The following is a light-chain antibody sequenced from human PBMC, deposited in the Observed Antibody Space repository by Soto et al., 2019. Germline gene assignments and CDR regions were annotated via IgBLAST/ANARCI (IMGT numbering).Light chain of an antibody. V-gene: IGKV3-11*01. J-gene: IGKJ4*01. CDR1: QSVSTY. CDR3: QLRSNWPPLT. CDR2: DAS. Sequence: EIVLTQSPATLSLSPGERATLSCRASQSVSTYLAWYQQQPGQAPRLLIYDASNRVTGIPARFSGSGSGTDFSLTISSLEPEDFAVYYCQLRSNWPPLTFGGGTKVEIK.